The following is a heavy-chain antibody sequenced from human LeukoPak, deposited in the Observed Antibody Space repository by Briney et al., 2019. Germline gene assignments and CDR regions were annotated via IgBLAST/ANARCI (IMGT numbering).Heavy chain of an antibody. CDR1: GGSISSSSYD. D-gene: IGHD6-25*01. J-gene: IGHJ3*02. Sequence: SETLSLACTVSGGSISSSSYDWGWIRQPPGKGLECIGSIYYSWSTYYNPSLKSRVTISVDTSKNQFSLKLSSVTAADTAVYYCARHRLRLRHAFDIWGHQTKLT. CDR2: IYYSWST. V-gene: IGHV4-39*01. CDR3: ARHRLRLRHAFDI.